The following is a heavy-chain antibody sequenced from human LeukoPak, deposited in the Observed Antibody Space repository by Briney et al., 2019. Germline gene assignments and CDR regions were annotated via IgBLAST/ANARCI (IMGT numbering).Heavy chain of an antibody. CDR2: INPNSGGT. CDR3: ARGVEMATIWFDY. D-gene: IGHD5-24*01. Sequence: APVKVSCKASGYTFTGYYMHWVRQAPGQGLEWMGRINPNSGGTNYAQKFQGRVTMTRDTSISTAYMELSRLRSDDTAVYYCARGVEMATIWFDYWGQGTLVTVSS. V-gene: IGHV1-2*06. CDR1: GYTFTGYY. J-gene: IGHJ4*02.